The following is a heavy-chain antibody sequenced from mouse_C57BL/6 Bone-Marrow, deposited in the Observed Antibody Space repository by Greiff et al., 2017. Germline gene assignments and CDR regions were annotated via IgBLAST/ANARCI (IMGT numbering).Heavy chain of an antibody. J-gene: IGHJ3*01. CDR1: GFSFTSYG. CDR3: ARNNWDEDWFAY. V-gene: IGHV2-2*01. CDR2: IWSGGST. D-gene: IGHD4-1*02. Sequence: QVQLQQSGPGLVQPSQSLSITCTVSGFSFTSYGVHWVRQSPGQGLEWLGVIWSGGSTDYNAAFISRLSLSKDNSQSQVFFKMNSLQADDTAIYYCARNNWDEDWFAYGGQGTLVTVSA.